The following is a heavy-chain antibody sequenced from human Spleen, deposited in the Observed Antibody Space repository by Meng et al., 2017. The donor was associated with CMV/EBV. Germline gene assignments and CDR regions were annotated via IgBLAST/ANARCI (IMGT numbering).Heavy chain of an antibody. V-gene: IGHV3-30*02. CDR1: GFIFSGSG. CDR3: AKEGQIATAGRYLDY. D-gene: IGHD6-13*01. Sequence: GESLKISCVVSGFIFSGSGMHWVRQAPGKGLEWVAFIRSDGISKYYADSMKGRCTISRDNSKNTLYLQMHSLKTDDTAVYYCAKEGQIATAGRYLDYWGQGTLVTVSS. J-gene: IGHJ4*02. CDR2: IRSDGISK.